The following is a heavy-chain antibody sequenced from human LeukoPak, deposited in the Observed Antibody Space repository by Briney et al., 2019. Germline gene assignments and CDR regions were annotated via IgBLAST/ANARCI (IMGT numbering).Heavy chain of an antibody. D-gene: IGHD3-16*01. CDR3: ARGGGLDV. V-gene: IGHV4-59*01. Sequence: SETLSLTCTVSGDSISSSYWSWIRQPPGKGLEWIGCIYYSGSTNYNPSLKSRVTISVDTSKNQFSLKLSSVTAADTAVYYCARGGGLDVWGQGATVTVSS. CDR2: IYYSGST. J-gene: IGHJ6*02. CDR1: GDSISSSY.